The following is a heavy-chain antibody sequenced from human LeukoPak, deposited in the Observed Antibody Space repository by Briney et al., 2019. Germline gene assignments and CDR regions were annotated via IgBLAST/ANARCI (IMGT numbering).Heavy chain of an antibody. D-gene: IGHD6-19*01. CDR1: GFTFSDYY. J-gene: IGHJ4*02. CDR3: ARDPLAVAGTRDFDY. V-gene: IGHV3-11*01. CDR2: ISSSGSTI. Sequence: GGSLRLSCAASGFTFSDYYMSWIRQAPGKGLEWVSYISSSGSTIYYADSVKGRFTISRDNAKNSLYLQMNSLRAEDTAVYYCARDPLAVAGTRDFDYWGQGTLVTVSS.